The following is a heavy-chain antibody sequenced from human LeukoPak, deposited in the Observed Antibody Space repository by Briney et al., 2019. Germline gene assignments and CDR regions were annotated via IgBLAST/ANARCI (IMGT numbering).Heavy chain of an antibody. CDR3: ARDRRVGIWFGELIDY. J-gene: IGHJ4*02. D-gene: IGHD3-10*01. V-gene: IGHV1-18*01. Sequence: GASVKVSCKASGYTFTSYGISWVRQAPGQGLEWMGWISAYNGSTNYAQKLQGRVTMTTDTSTSTAYMELRSLRSDDTAVYYCARDRRVGIWFGELIDYWGQGTLVTVSS. CDR1: GYTFTSYG. CDR2: ISAYNGST.